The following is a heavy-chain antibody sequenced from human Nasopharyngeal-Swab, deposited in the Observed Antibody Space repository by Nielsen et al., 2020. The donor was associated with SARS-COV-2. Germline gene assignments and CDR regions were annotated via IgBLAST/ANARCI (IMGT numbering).Heavy chain of an antibody. J-gene: IGHJ4*02. CDR3: ARASSGDNLIDY. Sequence: ASVKVSCKASGGTFSSYAISWVRQAPGQGLEWMGWMNPNSGNTGYAQKFQGRVTMTRNTSISTAYMELSSLRSEDTAVYYCARASSGDNLIDYWGQGTLVTVSS. D-gene: IGHD2-21*02. CDR2: MNPNSGNT. V-gene: IGHV1-8*02. CDR1: GGTFSSYA.